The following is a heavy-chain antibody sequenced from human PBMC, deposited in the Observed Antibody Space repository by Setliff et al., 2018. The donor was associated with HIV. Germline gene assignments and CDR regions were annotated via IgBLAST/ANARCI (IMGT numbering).Heavy chain of an antibody. V-gene: IGHV1-69*06. Sequence: ASVKVSCKSSEGTFTAYAISWVRQAPGQGLEWMGRITPIFGTTNYAQKLQGRVTITADRSTSTTYMELSSLRSEDTAMYYCARDESRGDWESFGYWGQGTRVTVS. CDR2: ITPIFGTT. CDR3: ARDESRGDWESFGY. D-gene: IGHD2-21*01. J-gene: IGHJ4*02. CDR1: EGTFTAYA.